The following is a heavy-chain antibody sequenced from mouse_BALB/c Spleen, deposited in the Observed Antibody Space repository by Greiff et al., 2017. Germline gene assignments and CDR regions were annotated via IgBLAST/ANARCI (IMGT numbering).Heavy chain of an antibody. CDR1: GYSITSGYY. CDR2: ISYDGSN. J-gene: IGHJ2*01. Sequence: VQLQQSGPGLVKPSQSLSLTCSVTGYSITSGYYWNWIRQFPGNKLEWMGYISYDGSNNYNPSLKNRISITRDTSKNQFFLKLNSVTTEDTATYYCARGGGNYGFDYWGQGTTLTVSS. D-gene: IGHD2-1*01. V-gene: IGHV3-6*02. CDR3: ARGGGNYGFDY.